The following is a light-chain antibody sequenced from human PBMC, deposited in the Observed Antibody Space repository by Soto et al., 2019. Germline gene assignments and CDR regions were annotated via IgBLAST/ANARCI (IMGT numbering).Light chain of an antibody. CDR2: KAS. CDR3: QQYNSYSYT. Sequence: DIQMTQSPSTLSASAGDRVTITCRASQTINSWLAWYQHKPVKAPKLLIYKASSLESGVPSRFSGSGSGTEFTLTISSLQPDDFATYYCQQYNSYSYTFGQGTKLEIK. V-gene: IGKV1-5*03. J-gene: IGKJ2*01. CDR1: QTINSW.